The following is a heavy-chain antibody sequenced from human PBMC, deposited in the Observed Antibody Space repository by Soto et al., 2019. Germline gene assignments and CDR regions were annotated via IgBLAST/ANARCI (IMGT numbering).Heavy chain of an antibody. D-gene: IGHD3-3*01. Sequence: SLTCAVYGGSFSGYYWSWIRQPPGKGLEWIGEINHSGSTNYNPSLKSRVTISVDTSKNQFSLKLSSVTAADTAVYYCARGRVGYYDFWSGYQNPDYYYYYGMDVWGQGTTVTVSS. CDR2: INHSGST. V-gene: IGHV4-34*01. CDR3: ARGRVGYYDFWSGYQNPDYYYYYGMDV. CDR1: GGSFSGYY. J-gene: IGHJ6*02.